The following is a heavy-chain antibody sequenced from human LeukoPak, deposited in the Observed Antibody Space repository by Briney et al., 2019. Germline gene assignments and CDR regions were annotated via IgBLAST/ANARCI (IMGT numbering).Heavy chain of an antibody. Sequence: GRSLRLSCAASGFTFDDYAMHWVRQAPGKGLEWVSGISWNSGSIGYADSVKGRFTISRDNAKNSLYLQMNSLRAEDTALYYCATVLGTAGPLSPSGYYYGMDVWGQGTTVTVSS. CDR1: GFTFDDYA. V-gene: IGHV3-9*01. J-gene: IGHJ6*02. CDR3: ATVLGTAGPLSPSGYYYGMDV. D-gene: IGHD1-1*01. CDR2: ISWNSGSI.